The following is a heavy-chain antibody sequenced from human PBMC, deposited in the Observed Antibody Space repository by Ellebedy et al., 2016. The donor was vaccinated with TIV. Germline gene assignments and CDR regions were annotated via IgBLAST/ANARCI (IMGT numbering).Heavy chain of an antibody. CDR2: IHDSGST. D-gene: IGHD6-19*01. CDR3: ARGAVADDY. CDR1: GGSISSYY. J-gene: IGHJ4*02. V-gene: IGHV4-59*01. Sequence: SETLSLTXTVSGGSISSYYWNWIRQPPGKGLEWIGYIHDSGSTNYNPSLKSRVTISLDTSKNQFSLRLSSVTAADTAVYYCARGAVADDYWGQGTLVTVSS.